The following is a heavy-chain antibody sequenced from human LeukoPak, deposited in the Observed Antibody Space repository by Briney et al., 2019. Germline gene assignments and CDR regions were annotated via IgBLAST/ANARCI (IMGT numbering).Heavy chain of an antibody. CDR2: IYYSGST. V-gene: IGHV4-59*13. J-gene: IGHJ4*02. D-gene: IGHD6-19*01. Sequence: SETLSLTCTVSGGSISSYYWSWLRQPPGKGLEWIGYIYYSGSTNYNPSLKSRVTISVDTSKNHFSLKLSSVTAADTAVYYCARVYSSGWYAQFDYWGQGTLVTVSS. CDR3: ARVYSSGWYAQFDY. CDR1: GGSISSYY.